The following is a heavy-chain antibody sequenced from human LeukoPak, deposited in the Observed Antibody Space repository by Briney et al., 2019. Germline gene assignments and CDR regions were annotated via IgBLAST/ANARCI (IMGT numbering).Heavy chain of an antibody. J-gene: IGHJ6*02. Sequence: PSETLSLTCTVSGDSISSGYYWGWIRQPPGKGLEWIGNIRHSGSTYYNPSLKSRVTISVDTSKDQFSLELTSVTAADTAVYYCAKGLATVDYYGMDVWGQGTTVTVSS. CDR2: IRHSGST. CDR3: AKGLATVDYYGMDV. D-gene: IGHD4-17*01. CDR1: GDSISSGYY. V-gene: IGHV4-38-2*02.